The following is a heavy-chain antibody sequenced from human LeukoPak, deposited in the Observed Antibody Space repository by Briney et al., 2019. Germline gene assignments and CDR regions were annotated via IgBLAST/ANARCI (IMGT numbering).Heavy chain of an antibody. J-gene: IGHJ4*02. V-gene: IGHV3-23*01. D-gene: IGHD4-23*01. Sequence: PGGSLRLSCAASGFTFSSYAMSWVRQAPGKGLEWVSTISGSGDSTYYADSVKGRFTFSRDNSKNTLFLQMNSLRAEDTAVYYCAKLYGSNADFDFWGQGTLVTVSS. CDR2: ISGSGDST. CDR1: GFTFSSYA. CDR3: AKLYGSNADFDF.